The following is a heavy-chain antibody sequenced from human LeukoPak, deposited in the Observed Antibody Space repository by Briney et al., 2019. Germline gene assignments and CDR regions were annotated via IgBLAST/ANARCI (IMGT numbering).Heavy chain of an antibody. J-gene: IGHJ3*01. CDR3: AKRGTTVTTYAFDF. CDR2: VSSTSSYI. V-gene: IGHV3-21*04. CDR1: GFSFGNYR. D-gene: IGHD4-17*01. Sequence: GGSLRLSCEVSGFSFGNYRMNWVRQAPGKGLEWVSSVSSTSSYIDYAESVKGRFTISRDNSKNTLYLQMNSLRAEDTAVYNCAKRGTTVTTYAFDFWGQGTMVTVSS.